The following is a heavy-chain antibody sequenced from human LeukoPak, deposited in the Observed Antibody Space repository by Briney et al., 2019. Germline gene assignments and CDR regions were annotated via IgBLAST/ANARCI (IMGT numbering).Heavy chain of an antibody. CDR1: GGSISSSNW. D-gene: IGHD4-23*01. CDR2: IYHSGST. V-gene: IGHV4-4*02. J-gene: IGHJ4*02. CDR3: ARDHGYGGNLDY. Sequence: RASETLSLTCAVSGGSISSSNWWSWVRQPPGKGLEWIGEIYHSGSTNYSPSLKSRVIISVDTSKNQFSLKLSSVTAADTAVYYCARDHGYGGNLDYWGQGTLVTVSS.